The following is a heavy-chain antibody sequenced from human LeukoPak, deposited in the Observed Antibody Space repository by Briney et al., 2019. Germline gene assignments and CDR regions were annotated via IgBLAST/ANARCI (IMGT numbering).Heavy chain of an antibody. CDR2: ISGSGGST. CDR3: AKVGYYDDNWFDP. CDR1: GFTFSSYA. D-gene: IGHD3-22*01. V-gene: IGHV3-23*01. J-gene: IGHJ5*02. Sequence: GGSLRLSCAASGFTFSSYAMSWVRQAPGKGLEWVSTISGSGGSTYYADSVKGRFTISRDNSKTTLYLQMNSLRAEDTAVYYCAKVGYYDDNWFDPWGQGTLVTVSS.